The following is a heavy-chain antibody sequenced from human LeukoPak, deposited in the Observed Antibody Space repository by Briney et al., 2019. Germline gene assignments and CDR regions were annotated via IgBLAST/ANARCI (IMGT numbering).Heavy chain of an antibody. Sequence: SETLSLTCTVSGGSISSMRYYWGWIRQPPGKGLEWIGSIYYSGSTYYNPPLKSRVTISVDTSKNQFSLKLSSVTAADTAVYYCARSGIGPVGSGRYFDYWGQGTLVTVSS. J-gene: IGHJ4*02. CDR3: ARSGIGPVGSGRYFDY. V-gene: IGHV4-39*01. CDR2: IYYSGST. CDR1: GGSISSMRYY. D-gene: IGHD6-19*01.